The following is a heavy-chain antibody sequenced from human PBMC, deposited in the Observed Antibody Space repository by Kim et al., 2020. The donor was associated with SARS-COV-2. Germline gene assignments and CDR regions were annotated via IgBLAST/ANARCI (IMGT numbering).Heavy chain of an antibody. Sequence: SETLSLTCTVSGGSISSSSYYWGWIRQPPGQGLEWIGSIYDSGSTYSNPSLRSRVTISVDTSKNQFSLKLSSVTAADTAVYYCARHFGGPNTAMSYWGQGTLVTVSS. CDR3: ARHFGGPNTAMSY. V-gene: IGHV4-39*01. CDR1: GGSISSSSYY. J-gene: IGHJ4*02. D-gene: IGHD5-18*01. CDR2: IYDSGST.